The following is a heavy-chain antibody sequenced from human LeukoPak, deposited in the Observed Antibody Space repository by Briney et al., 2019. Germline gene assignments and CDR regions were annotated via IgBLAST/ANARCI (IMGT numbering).Heavy chain of an antibody. Sequence: GGSLRLSCATSGFTFDDYGLSWVRRAPGKGLEWLCAINYNGAITDYADSVKGRFTISRGNAKNSLYLRMDSLRAEDTALYYCARDRLGPAFCVSHFDLWGQGTLVTVSS. CDR2: INYNGAIT. J-gene: IGHJ4*02. V-gene: IGHV3-20*04. D-gene: IGHD3-16*01. CDR3: ARDRLGPAFCVSHFDL. CDR1: GFTFDDYG.